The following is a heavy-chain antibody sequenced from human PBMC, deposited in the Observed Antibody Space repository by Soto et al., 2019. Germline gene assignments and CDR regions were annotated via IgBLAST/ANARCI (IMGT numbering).Heavy chain of an antibody. CDR3: ARLATRYYFDY. Sequence: SETLSLTCTVSGGSISSYYWSWIRQPPGKGLERIGYIYYSGSTNYNPSLKSRVTISVDTSKNQFSLKMSSVTAADTAVYYCARLATRYYFDYWGQGTLVTSPQ. D-gene: IGHD1-1*01. CDR2: IYYSGST. CDR1: GGSISSYY. V-gene: IGHV4-59*01. J-gene: IGHJ4*02.